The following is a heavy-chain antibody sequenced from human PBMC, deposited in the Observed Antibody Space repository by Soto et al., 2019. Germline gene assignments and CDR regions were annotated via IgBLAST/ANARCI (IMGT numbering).Heavy chain of an antibody. CDR2: TYYKSNWNN. CDR1: GASVSSNSAA. Sequence: SQTLSLTCAISGASVSSNSAAWTSIRQSPSRGLEWLGRTYYKSNWNNDYAVTVKSRITIRPDTSKNQFSLHLYSVTPENTAVFYCTGITWFRGMDVSSQGSWVTVAS. J-gene: IGHJ6*02. V-gene: IGHV6-1*01. D-gene: IGHD3-10*01. CDR3: TGITWFRGMDV.